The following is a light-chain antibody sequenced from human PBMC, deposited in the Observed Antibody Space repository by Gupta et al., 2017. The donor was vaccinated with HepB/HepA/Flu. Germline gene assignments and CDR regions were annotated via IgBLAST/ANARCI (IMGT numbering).Light chain of an antibody. CDR3: RQALQTPRT. CDR2: LGS. J-gene: IGKJ1*01. Sequence: DIVMTHSPLSLPVTPGEPASISCRSSQSLLHSNGYNYLDWYLQKPGQSPQLLIYLGSNRASGVPDRFSGSGSGTDFTLKISRVEAEDVGVYYCRQALQTPRTFGQGTKVEIK. V-gene: IGKV2-28*01. CDR1: QSLLHSNGYNY.